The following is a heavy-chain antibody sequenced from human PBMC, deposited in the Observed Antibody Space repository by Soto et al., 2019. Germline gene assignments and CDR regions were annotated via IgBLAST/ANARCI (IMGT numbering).Heavy chain of an antibody. J-gene: IGHJ6*04. CDR3: ARNNYSGQTKYAPIYDYGIHA. CDR1: GDSSTSYW. CDR2: IYPGDSDT. Sequence: EEYLKNSCRGSGDSSTSYWYGLLRQMPGKGLKWTGIIYPGDSDTRYTPSFQGQVTISTDNSIRTDYQQWSSLKASDTAMYYYARNNYSGQTKYAPIYDYGIHALDEGTTITVSS. V-gene: IGHV5-51*01. D-gene: IGHD1-26*01.